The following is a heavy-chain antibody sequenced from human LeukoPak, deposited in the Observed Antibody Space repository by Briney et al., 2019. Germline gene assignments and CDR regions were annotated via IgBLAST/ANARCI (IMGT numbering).Heavy chain of an antibody. CDR1: GFTFSSYG. Sequence: GGSLRLSCAASGFTFSSYGMSWVRQAPGKGLEWVAVIWYDGSNKYYADSVKGRFTISRDNSKNTLYLQMNSLRAEDTAVYYCARDGTEAYSSSWQHKMFDYWGQGTLVTVSS. CDR2: IWYDGSNK. J-gene: IGHJ4*02. CDR3: ARDGTEAYSSSWQHKMFDY. D-gene: IGHD6-13*01. V-gene: IGHV3-33*08.